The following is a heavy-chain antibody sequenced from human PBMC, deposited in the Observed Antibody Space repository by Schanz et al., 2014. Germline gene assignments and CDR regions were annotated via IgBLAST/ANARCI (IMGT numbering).Heavy chain of an antibody. CDR3: ARGPSQGYSYGHNIGAYYYGMDV. Sequence: QLQLVQSGAEVKKPGSSVKVSCTASGGTFSSYTISWIRQAPGQGLEWMGRIIPVLAIADYAQKFQGRVTITADKSTSTASMELSSLRSEDTAVYYCARGPSQGYSYGHNIGAYYYGMDVWGQGTTVTGSS. CDR2: IIPVLAIA. CDR1: GGTFSSYT. V-gene: IGHV1-69*02. D-gene: IGHD5-18*01. J-gene: IGHJ6*02.